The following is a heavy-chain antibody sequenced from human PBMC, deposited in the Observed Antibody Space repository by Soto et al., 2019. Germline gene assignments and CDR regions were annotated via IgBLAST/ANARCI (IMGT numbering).Heavy chain of an antibody. Sequence: PGGSLRLSCAASGFTFSSYAMSWVRQAPGKGLEWVSAISGSGGSTYYADSVKGRFTISRDNSKNTLYLQMNSLRAEDTAVYYCAKDWEAAAGTWDCYYYMDVWSKGTTVTVSS. J-gene: IGHJ6*03. D-gene: IGHD6-13*01. CDR1: GFTFSSYA. CDR2: ISGSGGST. CDR3: AKDWEAAAGTWDCYYYMDV. V-gene: IGHV3-23*01.